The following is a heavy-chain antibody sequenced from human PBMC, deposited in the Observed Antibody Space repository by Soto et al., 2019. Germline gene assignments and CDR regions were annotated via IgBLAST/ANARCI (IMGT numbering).Heavy chain of an antibody. J-gene: IGHJ4*02. Sequence: PVGSLRLSCAASGFTFNNYAMSWVRQAPGKGLEWVSSVSGTTGSPSYADSVKGRFTISRDNSKSAVYLQMISLRAEDTAVYYCAKDSGDRVEGLDCWGQGTLVTVSS. CDR1: GFTFNNYA. D-gene: IGHD7-27*01. V-gene: IGHV3-23*01. CDR3: AKDSGDRVEGLDC. CDR2: VSGTTGSP.